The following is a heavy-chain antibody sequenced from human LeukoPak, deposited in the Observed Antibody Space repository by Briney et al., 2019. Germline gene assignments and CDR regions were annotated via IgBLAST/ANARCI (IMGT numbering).Heavy chain of an antibody. D-gene: IGHD6-13*01. V-gene: IGHV1-2*02. CDR1: GYTFTDYY. J-gene: IGHJ5*02. CDR2: INPNSGGA. Sequence: ASVKVSCKASGYTFTDYYLHWVRQAPRQGLEWMGWINPNSGGANFALNFQGRVTMTRATSVSTAYMELSRLTSDDTAVYYCARGVGSSWFDPWGQGPLVTVSS. CDR3: ARGVGSSWFDP.